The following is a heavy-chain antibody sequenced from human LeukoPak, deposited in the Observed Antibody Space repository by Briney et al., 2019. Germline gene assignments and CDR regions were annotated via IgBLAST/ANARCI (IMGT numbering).Heavy chain of an antibody. V-gene: IGHV3-74*01. CDR2: IETDGSTS. D-gene: IGHD1-26*01. Sequence: QTGGSLRLSCAASGFTSNLNRIHGFGQVPGKGRNGFSWIETDGSTSGYLRSVQGRFTVSRDNAKSTVHLQMNSLRAEDTATYYCARDQVGTMPLDFWGQGTLVTVSS. J-gene: IGHJ4*02. CDR3: ARDQVGTMPLDF. CDR1: GFTSNLNR.